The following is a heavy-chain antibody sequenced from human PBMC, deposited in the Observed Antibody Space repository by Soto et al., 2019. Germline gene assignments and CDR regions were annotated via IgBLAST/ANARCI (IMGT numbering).Heavy chain of an antibody. CDR1: GGSFSGYY. V-gene: IGHV4-34*01. CDR2: INHSGST. D-gene: IGHD3-10*01. J-gene: IGHJ6*03. Sequence: SETLSLTCAVYGGSFSGYYWSWIRQPPGKGLEWIGEINHSGSTNYNPSLKSRVTISVDTSKNQFSLKPSSVTAADTAVYYCARVSMVRGVITDIYYYYYMDVWGKGTTVTVSS. CDR3: ARVSMVRGVITDIYYYYYMDV.